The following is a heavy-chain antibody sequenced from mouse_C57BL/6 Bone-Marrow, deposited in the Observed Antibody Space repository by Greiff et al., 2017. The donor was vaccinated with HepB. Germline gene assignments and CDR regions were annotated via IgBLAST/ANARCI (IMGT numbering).Heavy chain of an antibody. D-gene: IGHD1-1*01. CDR1: GFTFSDYY. CDR2: ISNGGGST. J-gene: IGHJ3*01. CDR3: ARPTVVGAGFAY. V-gene: IGHV5-12*01. Sequence: VMLVESGGGLVQPGGSLKLSCAASGFTFSDYYMYWVRQTPEKRLEWVAYISNGGGSTYYPDTVKGRFTISRDNAKNTLYLQMSRLKSEDTAMYYCARPTVVGAGFAYWGQGTLVTVSA.